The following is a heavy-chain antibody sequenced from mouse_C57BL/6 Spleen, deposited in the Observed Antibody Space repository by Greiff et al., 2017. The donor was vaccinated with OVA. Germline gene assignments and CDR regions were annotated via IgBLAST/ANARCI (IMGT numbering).Heavy chain of an antibody. CDR1: GYSITSGYY. V-gene: IGHV3-6*01. CDR2: ISYDGSN. J-gene: IGHJ2*01. Sequence: EVQVVESGPGLVKPSQSLSLTCSVTGYSITSGYYWNWIRQFPGNKLEWMGYISYDGSNNYNPSLKNRISITRDTSKNQFFLKLNSVTTEDTATYYCARRAQATGFDYWGQGTTLTVSS. CDR3: ARRAQATGFDY. D-gene: IGHD3-2*02.